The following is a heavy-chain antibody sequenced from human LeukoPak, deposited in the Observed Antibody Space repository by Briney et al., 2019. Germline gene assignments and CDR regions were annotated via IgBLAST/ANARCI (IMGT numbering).Heavy chain of an antibody. J-gene: IGHJ4*02. D-gene: IGHD6-19*01. CDR1: GFTFSSYW. V-gene: IGHV3-74*01. CDR2: INSDGSST. CDR3: ARDGYSSGWYPDY. Sequence: GGSLRPSCAASGFTFSSYWMHWVRQAPGKGLVWVSRINSDGSSTSYADSVKGRFTISRDNAKNTLYLQMNSLRAEDTAVYYCARDGYSSGWYPDYWGQGTLVTVSS.